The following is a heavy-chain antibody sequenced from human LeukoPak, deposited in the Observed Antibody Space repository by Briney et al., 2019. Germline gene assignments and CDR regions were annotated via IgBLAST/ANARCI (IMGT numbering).Heavy chain of an antibody. J-gene: IGHJ4*02. V-gene: IGHV4-61*02. CDR1: GGSISSGSYY. Sequence: ESSETLSLTCTVSGGSISSGSYYWSWIRQPAGKGLEWIGRIYTSGSTNYNPSLKSRVTISVDTSKNQFSLKLSSVTAADTAVYYCARGSSGWYSTAQHFDYWGQGTLVTVSS. D-gene: IGHD6-19*01. CDR3: ARGSSGWYSTAQHFDY. CDR2: IYTSGST.